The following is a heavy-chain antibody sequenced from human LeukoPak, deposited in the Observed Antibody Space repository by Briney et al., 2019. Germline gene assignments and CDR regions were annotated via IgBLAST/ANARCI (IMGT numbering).Heavy chain of an antibody. CDR1: GGSLSGFY. CDR3: ARGVYGAYFDF. D-gene: IGHD4-17*01. V-gene: IGHV4-59*01. J-gene: IGHJ4*02. CDR2: KESNGYT. Sequence: SETLSLTCNLSGGSLSGFYWSWLRQPPGKGLEWIAYKESNGYTEYYPSLMSRVKISLDTSKNQLSLELTSVTAADTAVYCCARGVYGAYFDFWGQGTLVTVSS.